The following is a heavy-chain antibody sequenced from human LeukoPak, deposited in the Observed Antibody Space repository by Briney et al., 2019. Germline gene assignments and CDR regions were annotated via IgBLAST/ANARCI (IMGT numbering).Heavy chain of an antibody. V-gene: IGHV4-34*01. Sequence: SETLSLTCAVYGGSFSGYYWSWIRQPPGKGLEWIGEINHSGSTNYNPSLKSRVTISVDTSKNQFSLKLSSVTAADTAVYYCARRRVTTVPSVSGSYNWFDPWGQGTLVTVSS. CDR3: ARRRVTTVPSVSGSYNWFDP. CDR1: GGSFSGYY. J-gene: IGHJ5*02. D-gene: IGHD4-11*01. CDR2: INHSGST.